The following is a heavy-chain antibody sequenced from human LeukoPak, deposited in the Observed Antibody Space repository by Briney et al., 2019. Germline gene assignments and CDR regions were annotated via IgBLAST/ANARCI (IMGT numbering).Heavy chain of an antibody. D-gene: IGHD1-26*01. V-gene: IGHV1-2*06. CDR1: GYTFTDYY. J-gene: IGHJ4*02. CDR3: AREIGGATSFDY. CDR2: ITPNNGGT. Sequence: ASVKVSCKASGYTFTDYYMHWVRHAPGQGFEWMGRITPNNGGTNYAQKFQGRVTMTRDTSISTAYMELSRLRSDDTAVYYCAREIGGATSFDYWAKGALVTVSS.